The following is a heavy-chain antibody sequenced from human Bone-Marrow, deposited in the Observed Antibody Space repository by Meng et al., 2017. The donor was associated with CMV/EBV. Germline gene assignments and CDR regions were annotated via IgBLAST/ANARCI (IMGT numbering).Heavy chain of an antibody. CDR2: ISGSGGST. Sequence: SGFTFSSYALNWVRQAGGKGLEWVSAISGSGGSTNYADSVRGRFTISRDNSRNTLYLQMNSLRAEDTAVYYCAKEWEMATVNPPFNCWGQGTLVTVSS. D-gene: IGHD5-24*01. CDR3: AKEWEMATVNPPFNC. V-gene: IGHV3-23*01. J-gene: IGHJ4*02. CDR1: GFTFSSYA.